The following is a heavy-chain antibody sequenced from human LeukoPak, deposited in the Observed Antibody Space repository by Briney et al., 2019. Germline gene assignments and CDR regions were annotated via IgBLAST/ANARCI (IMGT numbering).Heavy chain of an antibody. CDR1: GGAIISYY. V-gene: IGHV4-4*07. D-gene: IGHD3-22*01. J-gene: IGHJ6*03. Sequence: PSETLSLTCRASGGAIISYYWSWIRQPPGKGPEWIGRIYPTGDTAYNPSLKTRVTMSTDLSKKQFSLRLRSVTDADTAVYYCARLKFYDSTGYSPGYYMGVWGKGTAVTVSS. CDR3: ARLKFYDSTGYSPGYYMGV. CDR2: IYPTGDT.